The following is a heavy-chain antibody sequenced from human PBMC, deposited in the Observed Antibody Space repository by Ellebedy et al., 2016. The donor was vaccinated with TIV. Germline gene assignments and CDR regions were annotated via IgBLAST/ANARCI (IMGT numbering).Heavy chain of an antibody. Sequence: GESLKISCAASGFTFTKYAMNWVRQAPGKGLEWVSSISGSGGNTYYADSVKGRFTISRDNSKDTLYLQVNSLRAEETAVYDWARGLISGYYAGHAFDIWGQGTMVTVSS. CDR1: GFTFTKYA. CDR2: ISGSGGNT. CDR3: ARGLISGYYAGHAFDI. D-gene: IGHD3-22*01. V-gene: IGHV3-23*01. J-gene: IGHJ3*02.